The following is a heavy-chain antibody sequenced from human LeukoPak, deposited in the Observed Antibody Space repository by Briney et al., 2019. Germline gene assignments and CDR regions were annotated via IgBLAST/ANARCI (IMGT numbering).Heavy chain of an antibody. J-gene: IGHJ2*01. Sequence: GGSLRLSCAASGFTFSNYGMNWVRQAPGKGLEWVSGSSDTGGRTYYADSVKGRFSISRDNSKNTLSLHMNSLRAEDTAVYYCAKIYGSTTRYYFDLWGRGTLVTVSS. V-gene: IGHV3-23*01. CDR2: SSDTGGRT. CDR3: AKIYGSTTRYYFDL. CDR1: GFTFSNYG. D-gene: IGHD5/OR15-5a*01.